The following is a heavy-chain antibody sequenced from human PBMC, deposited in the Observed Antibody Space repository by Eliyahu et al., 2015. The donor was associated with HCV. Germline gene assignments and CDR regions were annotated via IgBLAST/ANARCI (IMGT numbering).Heavy chain of an antibody. CDR3: AREGSRGYYYYYGMDV. CDR1: GGSISSYY. Sequence: QVQLQESGPGLVKPSETLSLTCTVSGGSISSYYWSWIRQPPGKGLEWIGYIYYSGSTNYNPSLKSRVTISVDTSKNQFSLKLSSVTAADTAVYYCAREGSRGYYYYYGMDVWGQGTTVTVSS. V-gene: IGHV4-59*01. CDR2: IYYSGST. J-gene: IGHJ6*02.